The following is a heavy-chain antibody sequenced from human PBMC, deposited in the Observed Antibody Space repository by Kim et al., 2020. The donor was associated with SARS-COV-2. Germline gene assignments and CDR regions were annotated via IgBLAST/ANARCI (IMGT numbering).Heavy chain of an antibody. J-gene: IGHJ3*02. V-gene: IGHV1-8*01. D-gene: IGHD3-9*01. CDR3: AGVPDILTGDDAFDI. Sequence: QKFQGRVTMTRKTSISTAYMELSSLRSEDTAVYYCAGVPDILTGDDAFDIWGQGTMVTVSS.